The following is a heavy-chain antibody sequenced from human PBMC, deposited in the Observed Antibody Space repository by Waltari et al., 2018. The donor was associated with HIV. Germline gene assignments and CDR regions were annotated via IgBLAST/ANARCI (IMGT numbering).Heavy chain of an antibody. CDR1: SFTLNTYD. Sequence: EVHLVESGGGLIQPGGSLRLSCAASSFTLNTYDMHWVRQAAGEGLQWVSAIGAAGDTYYSDSVKGRFTISRENAKNSLFLQMNSLRAGDTAVYFCVRVRDSSSGWYIFDYWGQGALVTVSS. V-gene: IGHV3-13*04. J-gene: IGHJ4*02. D-gene: IGHD6-19*01. CDR2: IGAAGDT. CDR3: VRVRDSSSGWYIFDY.